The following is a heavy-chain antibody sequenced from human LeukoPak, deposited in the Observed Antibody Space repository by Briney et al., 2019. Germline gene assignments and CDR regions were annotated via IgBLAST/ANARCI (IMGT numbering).Heavy chain of an antibody. D-gene: IGHD6-13*01. CDR2: IRYDGSDK. CDR1: GFTLRGYG. J-gene: IGHJ1*01. CDR3: AKVGVPATGGFHH. Sequence: PGGSLRLSCAASGFTLRGYGMHWVRQAPGKGLEWVAFIRYDGSDKSYADSVKGRFTISRDNSKNTLYLQMNSLRAEDTAIYYCAKVGVPATGGFHHWGQGTLVTVSS. V-gene: IGHV3-30*02.